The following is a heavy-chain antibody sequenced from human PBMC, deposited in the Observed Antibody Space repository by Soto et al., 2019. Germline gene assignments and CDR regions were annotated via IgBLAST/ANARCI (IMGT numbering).Heavy chain of an antibody. CDR2: IRSKAYGGTT. CDR1: GFTFGDYA. V-gene: IGHV3-49*04. J-gene: IGHJ6*02. CDR3: TRALLTTYYYYGMDV. D-gene: IGHD4-4*01. Sequence: EVQLVESGGGLVQPGRSLRLSCTASGFTFGDYAMSWVRQAPGKGLEWVGFIRSKAYGGTTEYAASVKGRFTISRDDSKSIAYLQMNSLKTEDTAVYYCTRALLTTYYYYGMDVWGQGTTVTVSS.